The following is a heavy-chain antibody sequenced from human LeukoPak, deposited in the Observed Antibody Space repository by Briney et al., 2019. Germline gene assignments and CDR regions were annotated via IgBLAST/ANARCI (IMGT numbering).Heavy chain of an antibody. V-gene: IGHV3-48*02. J-gene: IGHJ4*02. CDR3: VLGSPFDY. CDR1: GFTFSSYS. Sequence: GGSLRLSCAASGFTFSSYSMNWVRQAPGKGLEWVSYISSSSRSIYYADSVKGRFTISRDNANNSLSLQMNRLRDEDTAVYYCVLGSPFDYWGQGTLVTVSS. CDR2: ISSSSRSI. D-gene: IGHD3-10*01.